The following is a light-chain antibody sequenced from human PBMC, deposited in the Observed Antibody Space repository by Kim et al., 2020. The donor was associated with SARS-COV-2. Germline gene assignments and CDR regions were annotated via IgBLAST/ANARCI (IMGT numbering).Light chain of an antibody. Sequence: SPGETATLSCRASQSVNNKVAWYQQKPGQAPRLLIYDASTRATGIPARFSGSRSGRDFTLTISSLQSEDLAVYHCQQYDDWPPWTFGQGTKVDIK. CDR1: QSVNNK. J-gene: IGKJ1*01. V-gene: IGKV3-15*01. CDR3: QQYDDWPPWT. CDR2: DAS.